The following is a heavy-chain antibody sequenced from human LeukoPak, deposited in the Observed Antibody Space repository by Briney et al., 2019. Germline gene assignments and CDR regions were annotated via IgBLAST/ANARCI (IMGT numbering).Heavy chain of an antibody. Sequence: GRSLRLSCAASGFTFDDYAMHWVRQAPGKGLEWVSGITWNRDNIGYGDSVKGRFTISRDNSKNTLYLQMNSLRAEDTAVYYCARDSGYYDFDYWGQGALVTVSS. D-gene: IGHD3-3*01. J-gene: IGHJ4*02. CDR3: ARDSGYYDFDY. V-gene: IGHV3-9*01. CDR2: ITWNRDNI. CDR1: GFTFDDYA.